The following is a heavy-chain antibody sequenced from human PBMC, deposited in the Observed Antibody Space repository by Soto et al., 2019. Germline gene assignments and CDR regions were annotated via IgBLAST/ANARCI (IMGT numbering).Heavy chain of an antibody. CDR1: GDSVSSNNYY. D-gene: IGHD3-22*01. CDR2: IHYSGDS. Sequence: PSETLSLTCTVIGDSVSSNNYYWSWIRQRPGKGLEWIGYIHYSGDSYDNPSLTSRITMSMDVSKNQFSLNLRSVTAADTAIYYCARDANDSSGSQGFDYWGQGTLVTVSS. V-gene: IGHV4-31*03. J-gene: IGHJ4*02. CDR3: ARDANDSSGSQGFDY.